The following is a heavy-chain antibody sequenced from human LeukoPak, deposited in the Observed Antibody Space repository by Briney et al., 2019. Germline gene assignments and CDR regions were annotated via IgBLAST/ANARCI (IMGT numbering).Heavy chain of an antibody. CDR1: GYSFTSYW. J-gene: IGHJ4*02. CDR2: IDPSDSYT. Sequence: GESLRISCEGSGYSFTSYWISWVRQMPGKGLEWMGRIDPSDSYTNYSPSFQGHVTISADKSISTAYLQWSSLKASDTAMYYCARQDCSSTSCYYYFDYWGQGTLVTVSS. V-gene: IGHV5-10-1*01. CDR3: ARQDCSSTSCYYYFDY. D-gene: IGHD2-2*01.